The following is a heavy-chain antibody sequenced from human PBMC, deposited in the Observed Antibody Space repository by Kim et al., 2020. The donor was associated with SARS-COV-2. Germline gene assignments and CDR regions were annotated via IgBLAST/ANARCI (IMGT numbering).Heavy chain of an antibody. V-gene: IGHV3-30*02. Sequence: YVEPGKGRFTISRDNSKNTLFLHMFALGDEDTAVYYCAKEGTSGTFPDYWGQGTLVTVSS. J-gene: IGHJ4*02. CDR3: AKEGTSGTFPDY. D-gene: IGHD3-10*01.